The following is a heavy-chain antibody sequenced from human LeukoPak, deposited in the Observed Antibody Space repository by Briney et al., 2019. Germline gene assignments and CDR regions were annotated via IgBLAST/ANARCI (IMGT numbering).Heavy chain of an antibody. CDR3: AKESDSGYHSEGPKN. CDR1: GLVVSDYG. J-gene: IGHJ4*02. CDR2: VRNDGSNE. V-gene: IGHV3-30*02. Sequence: GGSLRLSCAASGLVVSDYGMHWVRQAPGKGLEWVAFVRNDGSNEYYVGSVEGRFTISRDKSKNTVYLQMNSLRVEDTAVYSCAKESDSGYHSEGPKNWGLGTLVTVSS. D-gene: IGHD5-12*01.